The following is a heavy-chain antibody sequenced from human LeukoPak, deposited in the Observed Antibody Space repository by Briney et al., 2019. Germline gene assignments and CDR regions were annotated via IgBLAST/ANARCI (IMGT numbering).Heavy chain of an antibody. J-gene: IGHJ3*02. V-gene: IGHV3-23*01. D-gene: IGHD5-18*01. CDR2: ISGSGGST. Sequence: GGSLRLSCGASGFTFSSYPMSWVRQAPGKGLEWVSAISGSGGSTYYADSVKGRFTISRDNSKNTLYLQMNSLRAEDTAVYYCAKDALSDTAMVPDAFDIWGQGTLVTVSS. CDR1: GFTFSSYP. CDR3: AKDALSDTAMVPDAFDI.